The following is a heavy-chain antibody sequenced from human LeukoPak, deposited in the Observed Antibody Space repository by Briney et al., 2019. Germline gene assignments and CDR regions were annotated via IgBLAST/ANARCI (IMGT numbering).Heavy chain of an antibody. CDR2: ISAYNGNT. CDR1: GYTFTSYG. D-gene: IGHD1-26*01. J-gene: IGHJ4*02. CDR3: ARGTPNLIVGATTDY. Sequence: ASVKVSCKASGYTFTSYGISWVRQAPGQGLEWMGWISAYNGNTNYAQKLQGRVTMTTDTSTSTAYMELRSLRSDDTAVYYCARGTPNLIVGATTDYWGQGTLVTVSS. V-gene: IGHV1-18*01.